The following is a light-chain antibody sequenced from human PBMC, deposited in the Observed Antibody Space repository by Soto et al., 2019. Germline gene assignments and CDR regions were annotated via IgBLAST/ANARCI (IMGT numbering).Light chain of an antibody. Sequence: DIQMTQSPSSLSASVGDRVSITCQASQDITAYLSWYQQKPGKAPKLLIYDASNLEVGVPSRFSGRGSGTDFTLTISSLQPEDIATYFCQQSDDLPLTFGGGTKVDI. CDR1: QDITAY. CDR2: DAS. J-gene: IGKJ4*01. CDR3: QQSDDLPLT. V-gene: IGKV1-33*01.